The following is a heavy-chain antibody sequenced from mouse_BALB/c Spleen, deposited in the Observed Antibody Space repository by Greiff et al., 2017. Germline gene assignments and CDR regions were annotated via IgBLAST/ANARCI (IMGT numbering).Heavy chain of an antibody. CDR2: ISSGSSTI. Sequence: EVKLVESGGGLVQPGGSLKLSCAASGFTFSSFGMHWVRQAPEKGLEWVAYISSGSSTIYYAATVKGRFTISRDNPKNTLFLQMTSLRSEDTAMYYCAMSYDDDEGFAYWGQGTLVTVSA. J-gene: IGHJ3*01. CDR3: AMSYDDDEGFAY. CDR1: GFTFSSFG. D-gene: IGHD2-4*01. V-gene: IGHV5-17*02.